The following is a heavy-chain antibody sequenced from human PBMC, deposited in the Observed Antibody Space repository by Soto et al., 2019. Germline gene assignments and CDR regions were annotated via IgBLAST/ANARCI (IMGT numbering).Heavy chain of an antibody. Sequence: SVKVSCKASGGTFSSYAISWVRQAPGQGLEWMGGIIPIFGTANYAQKFQGRVTITADESTSTAYMELSSLRSEDTAVYYCARSNPIYSSSWSRYYYYYYGLDVWGQGTTVTVSS. D-gene: IGHD6-13*01. CDR1: GGTFSSYA. CDR3: ARSNPIYSSSWSRYYYYYYGLDV. CDR2: IIPIFGTA. J-gene: IGHJ6*02. V-gene: IGHV1-69*13.